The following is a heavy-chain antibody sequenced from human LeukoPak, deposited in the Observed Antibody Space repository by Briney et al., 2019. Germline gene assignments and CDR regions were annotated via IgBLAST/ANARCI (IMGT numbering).Heavy chain of an antibody. J-gene: IGHJ4*02. CDR3: AREDNGVAAFDY. Sequence: GGSLRLSCAASGFTFSSYWMSWVRQAPGKGLEWVATIRQDGSQKYYVDSVKGRFTISRDNSKNTLYLQMNSLRAEDTAVYYCAREDNGVAAFDYWGQGTLVTVSS. CDR1: GFTFSSYW. D-gene: IGHD6-19*01. V-gene: IGHV3-7*01. CDR2: IRQDGSQK.